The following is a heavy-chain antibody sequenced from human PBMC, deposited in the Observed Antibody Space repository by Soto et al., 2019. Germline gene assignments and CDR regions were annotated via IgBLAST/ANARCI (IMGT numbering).Heavy chain of an antibody. CDR1: GGCFSAYY. J-gene: IGHJ6*03. CDR3: ARDRVATIFYYYYYMDV. D-gene: IGHD5-12*01. Sequence: SDTRSLSYTFYGGCFSAYYSSWFRHPPGKGLEWIGEINHSGSTNYNPSLKSRVTISVDTSKNQFSLKLSSVTAADTAVYYCARDRVATIFYYYYYMDVWGKGTTVS. V-gene: IGHV4-34*01. CDR2: INHSGST.